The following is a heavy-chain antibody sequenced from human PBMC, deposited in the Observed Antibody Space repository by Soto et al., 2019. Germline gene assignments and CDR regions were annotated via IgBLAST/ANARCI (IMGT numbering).Heavy chain of an antibody. V-gene: IGHV3-23*01. CDR1: GFTFSSYA. CDR3: AKRRGAGGQFDY. CDR2: VSIGGST. D-gene: IGHD2-15*01. Sequence: GGSLRLSCAASGFTFSSYAMGWVRQGPGKGLEWVAVVSIGGSTHYADSVRGRFTISRDNSKNTLSPQMNSLTAEDTAVYFCAKRRGAGGQFDYWGQGALVTVSS. J-gene: IGHJ4*02.